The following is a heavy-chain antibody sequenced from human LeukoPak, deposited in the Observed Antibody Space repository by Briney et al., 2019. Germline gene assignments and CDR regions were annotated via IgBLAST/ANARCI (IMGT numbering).Heavy chain of an antibody. CDR3: AITYYDFWSGYYPLDY. CDR1: GYTFTSYY. J-gene: IGHJ4*02. D-gene: IGHD3-3*01. V-gene: IGHV1-46*01. Sequence: ASVKVSCKASGYTFTSYYMHWVRQAPGQGLEWMGIINPSGGSTSYAQKFQGRVTMTRDMSTSTVYMELSSLRSEDTAVYYCAITYYDFWSGYYPLDYWGQGTLVTVSS. CDR2: INPSGGST.